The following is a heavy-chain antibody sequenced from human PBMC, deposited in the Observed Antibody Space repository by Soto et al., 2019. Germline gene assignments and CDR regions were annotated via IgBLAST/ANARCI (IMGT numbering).Heavy chain of an antibody. CDR3: VTLHYGDYGS. Sequence: LSCVGSGFTFSNYWIHWVRQAPGKGLVWVSRINTHGTTIDYADSVKGRFSISRDNAKNTAYLQMNSLRPEDTALYYCVTLHYGDYGSWGQGTLVTVSS. J-gene: IGHJ4*02. V-gene: IGHV3-74*01. CDR2: INTHGTTI. CDR1: GFTFSNYW. D-gene: IGHD4-17*01.